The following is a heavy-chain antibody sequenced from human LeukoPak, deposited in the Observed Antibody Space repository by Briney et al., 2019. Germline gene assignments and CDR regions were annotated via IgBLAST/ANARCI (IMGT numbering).Heavy chain of an antibody. J-gene: IGHJ4*02. CDR1: GFTVSTNY. Sequence: GGSLRLSCAASGFTVSTNYMSWVRQAPGKGLEWVSVIYRAGTTYYADSVKGRFTISIDNSKNTLYLQMNSLRADDTAVYYCARVTDGDYPDYWGQGTLVIVSS. D-gene: IGHD4-17*01. CDR2: IYRAGTT. CDR3: ARVTDGDYPDY. V-gene: IGHV3-66*01.